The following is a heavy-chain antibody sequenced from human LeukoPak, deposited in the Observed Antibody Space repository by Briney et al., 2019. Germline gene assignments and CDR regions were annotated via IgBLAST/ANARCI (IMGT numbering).Heavy chain of an antibody. CDR1: GFTFSSYA. J-gene: IGHJ3*02. CDR3: AKDWGYSSSWHDAFDI. Sequence: QPGGSLRLSCAASGFTFSSYAMSWVRQAPGEGLEWVSAISGSGGSTYYADSVKGRFTISRDNSKNTLYLQMNSLRAEDTAVYYCAKDWGYSSSWHDAFDIWGQGTMVTVSS. D-gene: IGHD6-13*01. CDR2: ISGSGGST. V-gene: IGHV3-23*01.